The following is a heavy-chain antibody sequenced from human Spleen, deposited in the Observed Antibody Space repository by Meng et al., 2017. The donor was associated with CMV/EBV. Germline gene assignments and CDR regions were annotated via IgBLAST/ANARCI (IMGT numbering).Heavy chain of an antibody. D-gene: IGHD6-13*01. CDR3: ARYSSSWYIDYYYYGMDV. CDR2: ISSSGSTI. Sequence: GESLKISCAASGFTFSSYEMNWVRQAPGKGLEWVSYISSSGSTIYYADSVKGRFTISRDNAKNSLYLQMNSLRAEDTAVYYCARYSSSWYIDYYYYGMDVWGQGTTVTVSS. CDR1: GFTFSSYE. V-gene: IGHV3-48*03. J-gene: IGHJ6*02.